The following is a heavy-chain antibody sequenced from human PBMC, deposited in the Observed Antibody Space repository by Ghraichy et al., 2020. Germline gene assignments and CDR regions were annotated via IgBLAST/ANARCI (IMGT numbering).Heavy chain of an antibody. CDR2: ISSSSSYI. V-gene: IGHV3-21*01. CDR1: GFTFSSYS. J-gene: IGHJ6*02. CDR3: ARDPSIAARFPHYYYYGMDV. D-gene: IGHD6-6*01. Sequence: GGSLRLSCAASGFTFSSYSMNWVRQAPGKGLEWVSSISSSSSYIYYADSVKGRFTISRDNAKNSLYLQMNSLRAEDTAVYYCARDPSIAARFPHYYYYGMDVWGQGTTVTVSS.